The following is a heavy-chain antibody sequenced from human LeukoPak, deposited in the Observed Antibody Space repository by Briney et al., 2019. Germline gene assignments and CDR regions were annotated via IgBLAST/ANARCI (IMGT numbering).Heavy chain of an antibody. CDR1: GGSISSGSYY. V-gene: IGHV4-61*02. Sequence: SQTLSLTCTVSGGSISSGSYYWNWIRQPAGKGLEWIGRIYRSGSSNYNPSLKSRVTISVDTSKNQFSLKLSSVTAADTAVYYCATARRSGGWYRSFDYWGQGTLVIVSS. D-gene: IGHD6-19*01. J-gene: IGHJ4*02. CDR3: ATARRSGGWYRSFDY. CDR2: IYRSGSS.